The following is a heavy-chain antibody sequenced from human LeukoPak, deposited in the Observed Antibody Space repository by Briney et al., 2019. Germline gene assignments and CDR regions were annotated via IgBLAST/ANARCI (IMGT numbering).Heavy chain of an antibody. V-gene: IGHV3-73*01. CDR2: IRNKNHNYAT. Sequence: PGGSLRLSCAASGFSLSAYWMTWVRQAPGKGLEWVGRIRNKNHNYATAYGASVKGRFTISRDDSKNTAYLQMNSLKTEDTAVYYCARGGFSMDTGYYYGMDVWGQGTTVTVSS. CDR3: ARGGFSMDTGYYYGMDV. D-gene: IGHD5-18*01. CDR1: GFSLSAYW. J-gene: IGHJ6*02.